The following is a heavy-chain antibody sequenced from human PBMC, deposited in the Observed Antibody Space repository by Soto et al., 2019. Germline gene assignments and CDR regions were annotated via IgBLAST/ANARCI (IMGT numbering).Heavy chain of an antibody. J-gene: IGHJ4*02. CDR3: ARANWYCEY. CDR1: GGSINNHY. V-gene: IGHV4-59*11. D-gene: IGHD7-27*01. Sequence: QVQLQESGPGLVKPSETLSLTCTVSGGSINNHYWSWVRQPPGKGLEWIGYNYYTGRTNDTPSLKSRLTMSVDTSKNPLARKLSSVTAADTSIYSCARANWYCEYWGQGILVTVSS. CDR2: NYYTGRT.